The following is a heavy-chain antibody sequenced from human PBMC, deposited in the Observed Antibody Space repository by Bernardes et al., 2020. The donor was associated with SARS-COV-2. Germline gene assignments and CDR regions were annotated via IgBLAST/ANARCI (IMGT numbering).Heavy chain of an antibody. CDR3: GRRGYYGSGFDP. V-gene: IGHV4-39*01. CDR2: IYYSGST. Sequence: SESLSLTCTVSGGSISSSSYYWGWLLQPPVKGLEWIGSIYYSGSTYYKPSLKSRVTISVDTSKNQFSLKLSSVTAADTAVYYCGRRGYYGSGFDPWGQGTLVIVSS. CDR1: GGSISSSSYY. D-gene: IGHD3-10*01. J-gene: IGHJ5*02.